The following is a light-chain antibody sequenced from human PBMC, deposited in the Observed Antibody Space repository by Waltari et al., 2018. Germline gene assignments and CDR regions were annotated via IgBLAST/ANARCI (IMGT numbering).Light chain of an antibody. J-gene: IGKJ2*03. Sequence: DVVLTQSPLSLPVTLGQPASISCRSSRSLVHSNGNTYLAWFHQRPGQSPRRLLYRVSERDSGVPDRFNGSGSATYFTLRISRVEAEDVGLYYCMQGTHWPVYSFGQGTKLEIK. V-gene: IGKV2-30*02. CDR2: RVS. CDR1: RSLVHSNGNTY. CDR3: MQGTHWPVYS.